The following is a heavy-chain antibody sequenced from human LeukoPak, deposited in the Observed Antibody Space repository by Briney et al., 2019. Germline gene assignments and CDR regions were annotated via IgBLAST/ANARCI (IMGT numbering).Heavy chain of an antibody. V-gene: IGHV4-34*01. D-gene: IGHD2-15*01. J-gene: IGHJ3*02. CDR2: INHSGST. CDR1: GGSFSGYY. Sequence: SETLSLTCAVYGGSFSGYYWSWIRQPPGKGLEWIGEINHSGSTNYNPSLKSRVTISVDTSKNQFSLKLSSVTAADTAVYYCARVVVVAANAFDIWGQGTMVTVSS. CDR3: ARVVVVAANAFDI.